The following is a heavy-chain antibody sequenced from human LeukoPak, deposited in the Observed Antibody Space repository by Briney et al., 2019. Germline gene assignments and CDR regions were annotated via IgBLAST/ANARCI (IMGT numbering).Heavy chain of an antibody. V-gene: IGHV4-59*08. CDR1: GGSMSPFY. D-gene: IGHD1-1*01. CDR2: IYYSGGT. CDR3: AVNSTKHTFDI. Sequence: SETLSLTCTVSGGSMSPFYWSWIRQSQGKGLEWIGSIYYSGGTNYNPSLKSRVTISVDTSKNQFSLELSSVTAADTAVYYCAVNSTKHTFDIWGQGTMVTVSS. J-gene: IGHJ3*02.